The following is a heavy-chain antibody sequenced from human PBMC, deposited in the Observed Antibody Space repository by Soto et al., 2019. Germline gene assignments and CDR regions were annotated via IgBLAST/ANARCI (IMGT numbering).Heavy chain of an antibody. J-gene: IGHJ3*02. CDR3: ARVSSGWYRGAFDI. CDR2: MNPNSGNT. CDR1: GYTFTSYG. V-gene: IGHV1-8*02. Sequence: ASVKVSCKASGYTFTSYGISWVRQAPGQGLEWMGWMNPNSGNTGYAQKFQGRVTMTRNTSISTAYMELSSLRSEDTAVYYCARVSSGWYRGAFDIWGQGTMVTVSS. D-gene: IGHD6-19*01.